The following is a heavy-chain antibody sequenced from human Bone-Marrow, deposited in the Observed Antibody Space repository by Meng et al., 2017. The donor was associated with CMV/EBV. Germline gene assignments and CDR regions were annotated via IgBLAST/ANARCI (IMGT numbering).Heavy chain of an antibody. CDR1: GFTFETYG. CDR2: IRHDGSNK. V-gene: IGHV3-30*02. Sequence: GGSLRLSCAASGFTFETYGMHWVRQAPGKGLEWVAFIRHDGSNKFYGDSVKGRFTISRDNSKNTLYLQMNSLRAEETAIYYCASENSITIFGVVTNYGMDVWGQGTTVTVSS. J-gene: IGHJ6*02. CDR3: ASENSITIFGVVTNYGMDV. D-gene: IGHD3-3*01.